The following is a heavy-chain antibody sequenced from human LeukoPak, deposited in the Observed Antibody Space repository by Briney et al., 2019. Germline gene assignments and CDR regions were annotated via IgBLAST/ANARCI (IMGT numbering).Heavy chain of an antibody. CDR3: ARGEMATIPLGYYYYGMDV. Sequence: GASVKVSCKASGYTFTSYGISWVRQAPGQGPEWMGWNSAYNGNTNYAQKLQGRVTMTTDTSTSTAYMEPRSLRSDDTAVYYCARGEMATIPLGYYYYGMDVWGQGTTVTVSS. CDR1: GYTFTSYG. J-gene: IGHJ6*02. CDR2: NSAYNGNT. D-gene: IGHD5-24*01. V-gene: IGHV1-18*01.